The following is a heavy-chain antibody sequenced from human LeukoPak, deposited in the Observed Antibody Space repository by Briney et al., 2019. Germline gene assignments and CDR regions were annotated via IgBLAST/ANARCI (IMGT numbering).Heavy chain of an antibody. CDR3: ARHGSLGSSWYIDY. J-gene: IGHJ4*02. V-gene: IGHV4-38-2*02. CDR1: GYSISSEHY. D-gene: IGHD6-13*01. CDR2: IYHSGST. Sequence: SETLSLTCTVSGYSISSEHYWGWIRQPPGKGLEWIGSIYHSGSTFYNPPLKSRVTISVDTSKNQFSLKLSSVTAADTAVYYCARHGSLGSSWYIDYWGQGTLVTVSS.